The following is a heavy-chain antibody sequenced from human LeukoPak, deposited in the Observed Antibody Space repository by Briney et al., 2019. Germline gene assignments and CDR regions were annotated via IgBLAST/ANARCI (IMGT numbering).Heavy chain of an antibody. J-gene: IGHJ3*02. Sequence: GSLRLSCAASGFTFSSYWMSWVRQAPGKGLEWVANIKQDGSEKYYVDSVKGRFAISRDNAKNSLYLQMNSLRAEDTAVYYCAREVLARGPNDFWSGSHAFDIWGQGTMVTVSS. CDR1: GFTFSSYW. D-gene: IGHD3-3*01. CDR2: IKQDGSEK. CDR3: AREVLARGPNDFWSGSHAFDI. V-gene: IGHV3-7*01.